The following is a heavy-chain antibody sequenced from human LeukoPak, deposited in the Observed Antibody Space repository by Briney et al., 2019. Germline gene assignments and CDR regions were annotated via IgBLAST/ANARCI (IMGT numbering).Heavy chain of an antibody. J-gene: IGHJ6*02. V-gene: IGHV1-2*02. Sequence: ASVKVSCKASGYTFTGYYMHWVRQAPGQGLEWMGWINPNSRGTNYAQKFQGRVTMTRDTSISTAYMELSRLRSDDTAVYYCARGQYDFWSGYLVYYYYGMDVWGQGTTVTVSS. CDR2: INPNSRGT. CDR3: ARGQYDFWSGYLVYYYYGMDV. D-gene: IGHD3-3*01. CDR1: GYTFTGYY.